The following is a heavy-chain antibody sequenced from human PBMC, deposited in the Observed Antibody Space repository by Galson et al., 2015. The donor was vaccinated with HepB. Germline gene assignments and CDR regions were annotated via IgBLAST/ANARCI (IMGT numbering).Heavy chain of an antibody. CDR1: GGSISSGRYS. D-gene: IGHD3-10*01. Sequence: TLSLTCTVSGGSISSGRYSWSWIRQPAGKGLEWIGRVSTSGSINYNPSLKSRDTMSVDASKIQFSLKLTSVTAADTAVYYCARARGYYGSRSYSSYYYYYMDVWGKGTTVTVSS. J-gene: IGHJ6*03. V-gene: IGHV4-61*02. CDR3: ARARGYYGSRSYSSYYYYYMDV. CDR2: VSTSGSI.